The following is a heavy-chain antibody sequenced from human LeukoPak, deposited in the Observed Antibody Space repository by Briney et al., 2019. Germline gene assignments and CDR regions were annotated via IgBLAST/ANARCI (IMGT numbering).Heavy chain of an antibody. D-gene: IGHD6-13*01. Sequence: SETLSLTCTVSGGSISSSSYYWGWIRQPPGKGLEWIGSIYYSGSTYYNPSLKSRVTISVDTSKNQFSLKLSSVTAADTAVYYCAGDIAAAGTSDYWGQGTLVTVSS. CDR1: GGSISSSSYY. J-gene: IGHJ4*02. CDR3: AGDIAAAGTSDY. CDR2: IYYSGST. V-gene: IGHV4-39*07.